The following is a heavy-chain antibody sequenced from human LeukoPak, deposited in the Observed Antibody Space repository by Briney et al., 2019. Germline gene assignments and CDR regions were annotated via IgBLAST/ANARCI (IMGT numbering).Heavy chain of an antibody. Sequence: GGSLRLSCAASGFTFSNAWMSWVRQAPGEGLEWVGRIKSKTDGGTTDYAAPVKGRFTNSRDDSKNTLYMQINSQKAEDTAVYYCTTDLRLGLDNTGYWGQGTLVTVSS. V-gene: IGHV3-15*01. D-gene: IGHD1-1*01. CDR1: GFTFSNAW. CDR3: TTDLRLGLDNTGY. J-gene: IGHJ4*02. CDR2: IKSKTDGGTT.